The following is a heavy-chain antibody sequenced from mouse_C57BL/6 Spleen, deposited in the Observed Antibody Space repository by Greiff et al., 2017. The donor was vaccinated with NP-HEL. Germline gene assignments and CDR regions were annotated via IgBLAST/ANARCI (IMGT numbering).Heavy chain of an antibody. J-gene: IGHJ4*01. D-gene: IGHD3-2*02. V-gene: IGHV2-9-1*01. Sequence: VKLQQSGPGLVAPSQSLSITCTVSGFSLTSYAISWVRQPPGKGLEWLGVIWTGGGTNYNSALKSRLSISKDNSKSQVFLKMNSLQTDDTARYYCARNSDSSGNYYAMDYWGQGTSVTVSS. CDR1: GFSLTSYA. CDR3: ARNSDSSGNYYAMDY. CDR2: IWTGGGT.